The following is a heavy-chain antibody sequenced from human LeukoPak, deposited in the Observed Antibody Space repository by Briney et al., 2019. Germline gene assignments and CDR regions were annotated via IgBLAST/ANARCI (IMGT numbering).Heavy chain of an antibody. CDR2: ISYDGRNK. J-gene: IGHJ4*02. V-gene: IGHV3-30*04. CDR3: ARDREFGDSSGYYYVGYFDY. CDR1: GFTFSTYA. D-gene: IGHD3-22*01. Sequence: PGWSLRLSCAASGFTFSTYAMHWVRQAPGKGLEWVAVISYDGRNKYFADSVKGRFTITRDNSKNTLYLQMNSLRADDTAVYYCARDREFGDSSGYYYVGYFDYWGQGTLVTVSS.